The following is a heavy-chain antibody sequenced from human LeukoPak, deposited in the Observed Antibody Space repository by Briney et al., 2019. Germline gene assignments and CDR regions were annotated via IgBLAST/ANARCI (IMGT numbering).Heavy chain of an antibody. CDR2: ISGGGDIT. CDR1: GFTFSSYA. CDR3: GMEVPAVDY. V-gene: IGHV3-23*01. Sequence: GGSLRLSCAASGFTFSSYAMTWVRQAPGKGLEWVSVISGGGDITYYRDSAKGRFTISRDNYKNTVYLQMDSLRAEDTAVYYCGMEVPAVDYWGQGTLVTVSS. J-gene: IGHJ4*02. D-gene: IGHD2-2*01.